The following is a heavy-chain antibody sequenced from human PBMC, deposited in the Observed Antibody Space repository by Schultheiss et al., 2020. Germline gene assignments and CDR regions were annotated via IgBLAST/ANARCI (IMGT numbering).Heavy chain of an antibody. J-gene: IGHJ6*02. Sequence: GGSLRLSCAGSGFTFDDYAMHWVRQAPGKGLEWVSYISGGSTTIYYADSVKGRFTITRDNAKNSLYLQMNSLRAEDTALYYCAKDLGCTNGVCYKDYYYYYGMDVWGQGTTVTVSS. V-gene: IGHV3-48*04. CDR1: GFTFDDYA. CDR2: ISGGSTTI. D-gene: IGHD2-8*01. CDR3: AKDLGCTNGVCYKDYYYYYGMDV.